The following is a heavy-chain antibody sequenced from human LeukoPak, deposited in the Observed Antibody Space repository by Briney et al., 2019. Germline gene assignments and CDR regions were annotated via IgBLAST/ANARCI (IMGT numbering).Heavy chain of an antibody. D-gene: IGHD1-14*01. Sequence: PGGSLRLSCAASGFTFSSYGMHWVRQAPGKGLEWVAFIRYDGSNKYYADSVKGQFTISRDNSKNTLYLQMNSLRAEDTAVYYCAKGKGSGHYYYYSMDVWGKGTTVTVSS. CDR2: IRYDGSNK. V-gene: IGHV3-30*02. CDR3: AKGKGSGHYYYYSMDV. CDR1: GFTFSSYG. J-gene: IGHJ6*03.